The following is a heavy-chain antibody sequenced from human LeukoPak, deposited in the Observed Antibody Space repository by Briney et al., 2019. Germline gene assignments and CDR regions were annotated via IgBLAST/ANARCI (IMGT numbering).Heavy chain of an antibody. Sequence: SETLSLTCAVYGGPFNGYYWSWIRQPPGKGLEWIGEINHSGSTNYNPSLKSRVTISVDTSKNQFSLKLSSVTAADTAVYYCARAAAGPLGNYFDYWGQGTLVTVSS. CDR3: ARAAAGPLGNYFDY. CDR2: INHSGST. D-gene: IGHD6-13*01. J-gene: IGHJ4*02. V-gene: IGHV4-34*01. CDR1: GGPFNGYY.